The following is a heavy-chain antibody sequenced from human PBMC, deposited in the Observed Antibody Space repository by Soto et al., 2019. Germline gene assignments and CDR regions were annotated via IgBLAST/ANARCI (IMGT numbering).Heavy chain of an antibody. CDR2: IVPIYATA. CDR1: GDTFSSYA. V-gene: IGHV1-69*12. D-gene: IGHD4-17*01. J-gene: IGHJ4*02. Sequence: QVQLVQSGAEVKKPGSSVKVSCKASGDTFSSYAISWVRHAPGQGLEWVGGIVPIYATANYAQKFQGRVTITADDSTNTVYMELSSLTSEDTAVYYCAKTPPRTTATAYYFDFWGQGTLVTVSS. CDR3: AKTPPRTTATAYYFDF.